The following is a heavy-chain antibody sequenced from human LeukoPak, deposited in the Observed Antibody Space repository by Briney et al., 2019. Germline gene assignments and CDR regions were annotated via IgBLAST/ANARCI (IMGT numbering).Heavy chain of an antibody. J-gene: IGHJ4*02. V-gene: IGHV3-23*01. D-gene: IGHD3-3*01. CDR2: ISGSGGST. CDR3: AKGGGTSCYTRRRCTIFGVVITKY. CDR1: GFTFSSYA. Sequence: PGGSLRLSCAASGFTFSSYAMSWVRQAPGKGLEWVSAISGSGGSTYYADSVKGRFTISRDNSKNTLYLQMNSLRAEDTAVYYCAKGGGTSCYTRRRCTIFGVVITKYWGQGTLVTVSS.